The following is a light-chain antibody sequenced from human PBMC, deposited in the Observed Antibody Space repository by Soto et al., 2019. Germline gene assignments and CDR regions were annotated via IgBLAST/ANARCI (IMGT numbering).Light chain of an antibody. V-gene: IGLV2-14*03. CDR1: SSDVGGYNY. Sequence: QYALTQPASVSGSPGQSITISCTGTSSDVGGYNYVSWYQQHPVKAPKLMIYDVSARPSGVSNRFSGSKSGNTASLTISGLQAEDEADYYCSSYKSSSTLFVFGTGTKLTVL. J-gene: IGLJ1*01. CDR3: SSYKSSSTLFV. CDR2: DVS.